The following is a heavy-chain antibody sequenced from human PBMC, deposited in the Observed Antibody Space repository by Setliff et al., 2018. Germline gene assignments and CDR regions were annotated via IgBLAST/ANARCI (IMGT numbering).Heavy chain of an antibody. CDR3: ARSDSSGYYFDY. D-gene: IGHD3-22*01. CDR1: GFTFTDYY. V-gene: IGHV1-69-2*01. CDR2: VDPEDGET. Sequence: ASVKVSCKASGFTFTDYYRDWVQQAPGKELEWMGRVDPEDGETLYAEKFQGRVTIVADTSISTAYMELSRLRSDDTAVYYCARSDSSGYYFDYWGQGTLVTVSS. J-gene: IGHJ4*02.